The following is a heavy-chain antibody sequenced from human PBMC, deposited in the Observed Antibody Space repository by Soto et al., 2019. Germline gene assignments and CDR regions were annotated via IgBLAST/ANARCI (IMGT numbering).Heavy chain of an antibody. D-gene: IGHD2-15*01. Sequence: EVQLVESGGGLVKPGGSLTLSCAGSGFAVRSYNMNWVRQPPGKGLEWVASITSGSSNIYYAGSVKGRFTISRDNAKASLYLQMDCPRAEDSAVYYCASATVVAGAFDIWGQGPRLSVSS. CDR2: ITSGSSNI. CDR1: GFAVRSYN. V-gene: IGHV3-21*01. CDR3: ASATVVAGAFDI. J-gene: IGHJ4*02.